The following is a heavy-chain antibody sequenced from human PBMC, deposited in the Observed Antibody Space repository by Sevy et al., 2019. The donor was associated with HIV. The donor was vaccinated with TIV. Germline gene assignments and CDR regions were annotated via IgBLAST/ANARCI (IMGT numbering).Heavy chain of an antibody. CDR3: VREGLGGFSYSLDC. CDR2: ISSSGSSI. Sequence: GGSLRLSCTASGFTFSSYDMNWVRQAPGKGLEWVSKISSSGSSIYYADSVKGRFTISRDNAKHSLYLQMNSLRAEDTAVYYCVREGLGGFSYSLDCWGQGTLVTVSS. V-gene: IGHV3-48*03. CDR1: GFTFSSYD. D-gene: IGHD5-18*01. J-gene: IGHJ4*02.